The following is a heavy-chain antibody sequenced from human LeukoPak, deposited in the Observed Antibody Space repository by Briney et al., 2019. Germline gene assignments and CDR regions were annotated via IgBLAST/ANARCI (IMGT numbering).Heavy chain of an antibody. CDR3: ARGTTVTRWDY. V-gene: IGHV3-48*03. CDR1: GFTFSSYE. Sequence: PEGSLRLSCAASGFTFSSYEMNRVRQAPGKGLEWVSYISGNGNNILYADSVKGRFIISRDNAKNSLYLQMNSLRAEDTAVYYCARGTTVTRWDYWGQGTLVTVSS. D-gene: IGHD4-17*01. J-gene: IGHJ4*02. CDR2: ISGNGNNI.